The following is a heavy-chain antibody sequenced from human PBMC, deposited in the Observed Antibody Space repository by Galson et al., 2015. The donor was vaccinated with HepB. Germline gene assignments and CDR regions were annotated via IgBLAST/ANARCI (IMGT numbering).Heavy chain of an antibody. CDR3: ARIASRYALDV. Sequence: QSGAEVKKPGESLKISCKGSGYNFANYWIAWVRQMPGKGLEWMGMIFPSDSDTRYSPSFQGQVTISADKSISTAYLQWSSLRSPDTAMYYCARIASRYALDVWGQGTTVTLSS. CDR2: IFPSDSDT. CDR1: GYNFANYW. V-gene: IGHV5-51*01. D-gene: IGHD6-6*01. J-gene: IGHJ6*02.